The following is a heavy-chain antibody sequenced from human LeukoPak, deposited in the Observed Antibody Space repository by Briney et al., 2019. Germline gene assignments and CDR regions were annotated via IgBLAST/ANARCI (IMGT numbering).Heavy chain of an antibody. CDR3: ARVTSGLRGTLYYYYMDV. V-gene: IGHV1-8*03. Sequence: GASVKVSCKASGYTLTSYDINWVRQATGQGLEWMGWMNPNSGNTGYAQKFQGRVTITRNTSISTAYMELSSLRSEDTAVYYCARVTSGLRGTLYYYYMDVWGKGTTVTVSS. J-gene: IGHJ6*03. D-gene: IGHD1/OR15-1a*01. CDR1: GYTLTSYD. CDR2: MNPNSGNT.